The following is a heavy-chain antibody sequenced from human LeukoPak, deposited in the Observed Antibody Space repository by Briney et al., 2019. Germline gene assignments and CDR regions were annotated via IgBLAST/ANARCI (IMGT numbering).Heavy chain of an antibody. CDR2: IYYSGST. CDR1: GYSISSGYY. J-gene: IGHJ4*02. Sequence: SETLSLTCTVSGYSISSGYYWGWIRQPPGKGLEWIGSIYYSGSTYYNPSLKSRVTISVDTSKNQFSLKLSSVTAADTAVYYCARGNSGSSNDYWGQGTLVTVSS. CDR3: ARGNSGSSNDY. D-gene: IGHD1-26*01. V-gene: IGHV4-38-2*02.